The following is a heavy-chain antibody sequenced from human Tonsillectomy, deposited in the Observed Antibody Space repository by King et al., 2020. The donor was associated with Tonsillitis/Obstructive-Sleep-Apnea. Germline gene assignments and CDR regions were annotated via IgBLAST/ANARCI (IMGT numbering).Heavy chain of an antibody. V-gene: IGHV4-30-2*01. Sequence: LQLQESGSGLVKPSQTLSLTCAVSGGSISSGGYSWSWIRQPPGKGLEWIGYIYHSGSTYYNPSLKSRVTISVDRSKNQFSLKLSSVTAADTAVYYCARTPSSGYRFDYWGQGAWSPSPQ. D-gene: IGHD3-22*01. J-gene: IGHJ4*02. CDR1: GGSISSGGYS. CDR2: IYHSGST. CDR3: ARTPSSGYRFDY.